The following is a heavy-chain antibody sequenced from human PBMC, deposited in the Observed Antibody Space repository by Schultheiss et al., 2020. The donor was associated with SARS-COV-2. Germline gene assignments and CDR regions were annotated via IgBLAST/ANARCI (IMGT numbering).Heavy chain of an antibody. J-gene: IGHJ5*02. V-gene: IGHV3-23*01. CDR3: AKVAVERTIFGVAQGWFDP. Sequence: GGSLRLSCTASGFTFGDYAMSWVRQAPGKGLEWVSAISGSGGSTYYADSVKGRFTISRDNSKNTLYLQMNSLRAEDTAVYYCAKVAVERTIFGVAQGWFDPWGQGTLVTVSS. CDR2: ISGSGGST. CDR1: GFTFGDYA. D-gene: IGHD3-3*01.